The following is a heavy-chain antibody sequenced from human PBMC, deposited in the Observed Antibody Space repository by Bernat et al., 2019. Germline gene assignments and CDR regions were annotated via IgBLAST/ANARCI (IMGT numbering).Heavy chain of an antibody. CDR2: ISSSGSTI. D-gene: IGHD3-3*01. CDR1: GFTFSDYY. Sequence: QVQLVESGGGLVKPGGSLRLSCAASGFTFSDYYMSWIRQAPGKGLEWVSYISSSGSTIYYADSVKGRFTISRDNAKNSLYLQMNSLRAEDTAVYYCAKDISSGVLRFLAWSVEGYGMDVWGQGTTVTVSS. CDR3: AKDISSGVLRFLAWSVEGYGMDV. J-gene: IGHJ6*02. V-gene: IGHV3-11*01.